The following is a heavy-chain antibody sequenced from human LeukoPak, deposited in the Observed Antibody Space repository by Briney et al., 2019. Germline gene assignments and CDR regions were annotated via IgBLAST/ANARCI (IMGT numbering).Heavy chain of an antibody. J-gene: IGHJ4*02. D-gene: IGHD3-10*01. V-gene: IGHV4-39*07. Sequence: PSETLSLTCSVSGGSISRNSYYWGWIRQPPGKGLEWIGSINYSGSTYYNPSLKSRVTISLDTSQNQFSLKLTSVTPADTAVYYCARTAKYYYGSETYYFFDYWGQGTLVTVSS. CDR3: ARTAKYYYGSETYYFFDY. CDR2: INYSGST. CDR1: GGSISRNSYY.